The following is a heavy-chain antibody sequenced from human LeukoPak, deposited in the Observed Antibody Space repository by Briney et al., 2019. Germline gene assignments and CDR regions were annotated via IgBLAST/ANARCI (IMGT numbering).Heavy chain of an antibody. D-gene: IGHD1-14*01. CDR1: GFIISSYA. J-gene: IGHJ4*02. Sequence: GGSLRLSCAASGFIISSYAMSWVRQAPGKGLEWVSGISGSGGSTNYADSVKGRFTLSRDKSKNTLYLQMNSLRAEDTAVYYCAKGDNRFNFFDYWGQGTLVTVSS. CDR2: ISGSGGST. CDR3: AKGDNRFNFFDY. V-gene: IGHV3-23*01.